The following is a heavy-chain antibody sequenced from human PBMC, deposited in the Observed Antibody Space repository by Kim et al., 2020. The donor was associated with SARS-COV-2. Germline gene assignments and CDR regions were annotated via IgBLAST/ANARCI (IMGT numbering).Heavy chain of an antibody. Sequence: ASVKVSCKASGYTFTGYYMHWVRQAPGQGLEWMGWINPNSGGTNYAQKFQGWVTMTRDTSISTAYMELSRLRSDDTAVYYCARGDILTGLYGMDVWGQGTTVTVSS. V-gene: IGHV1-2*04. CDR1: GYTFTGYY. CDR2: INPNSGGT. D-gene: IGHD3-9*01. CDR3: ARGDILTGLYGMDV. J-gene: IGHJ6*02.